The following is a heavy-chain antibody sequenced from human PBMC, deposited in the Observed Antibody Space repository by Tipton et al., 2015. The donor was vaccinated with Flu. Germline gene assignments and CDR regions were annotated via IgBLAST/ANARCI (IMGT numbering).Heavy chain of an antibody. CDR1: GFTFSYYG. CDR2: ISSSGSHT. CDR3: AREWSDHYDSSEGDGLDI. Sequence: SLRLSCAASGFTFSYYGMNWVRLAPGKGLEWVSFISSSGSHTYYADSVRGRFTISRDNAKTSLFLQMNSLRAEDTAVYYCAREWSDHYDSSEGDGLDIWGQGTMVTVSS. J-gene: IGHJ3*02. V-gene: IGHV3-21*01. D-gene: IGHD3-22*01.